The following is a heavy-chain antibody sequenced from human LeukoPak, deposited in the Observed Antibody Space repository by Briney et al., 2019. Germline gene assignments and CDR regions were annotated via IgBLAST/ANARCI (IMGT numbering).Heavy chain of an antibody. V-gene: IGHV3-30*18. CDR1: GFTFSSYG. Sequence: PGRSLRLSCAASGFTFSSYGMHWVRQAPGKGLEWVAVISYDGSNKYYADSVKGRFTISRDNSKNTLYLQMNSLRAEDTAVYYCAKDLGDIVVVVAVNHDAFDIWGQGTMVTVSS. D-gene: IGHD2-15*01. CDR2: ISYDGSNK. J-gene: IGHJ3*02. CDR3: AKDLGDIVVVVAVNHDAFDI.